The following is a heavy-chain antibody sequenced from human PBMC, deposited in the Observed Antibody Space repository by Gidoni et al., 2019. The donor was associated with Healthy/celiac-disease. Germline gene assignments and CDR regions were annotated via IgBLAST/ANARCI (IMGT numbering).Heavy chain of an antibody. CDR3: TSGIAVAGPAFDY. D-gene: IGHD6-19*01. J-gene: IGHJ4*02. CDR2: IRSKANSYAT. V-gene: IGHV3-73*02. Sequence: EVQLVESGGGLVQPGGSLKLSCAASGFTFSGSAMHWVRQASGKGLEWVGRIRSKANSYATAYAASVKGRFTISRDDSKNTAYLQMNSLKTEDTAVYYCTSGIAVAGPAFDYWGQGTLVTVSS. CDR1: GFTFSGSA.